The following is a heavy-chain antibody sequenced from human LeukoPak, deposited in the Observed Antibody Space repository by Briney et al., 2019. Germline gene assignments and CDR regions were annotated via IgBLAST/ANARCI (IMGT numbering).Heavy chain of an antibody. J-gene: IGHJ4*02. V-gene: IGHV4-59*08. Sequence: SETLSLTCTVSGGSISSYYWSWIRQPPGKGLEWIGYIYYSGSTNYNPSLKSRVTISVDTSKNQFSLKLSSVTAADTAVYYCARYSGSYLADYWGQGTLVTVSS. CDR1: GGSISSYY. D-gene: IGHD1-26*01. CDR2: IYYSGST. CDR3: ARYSGSYLADY.